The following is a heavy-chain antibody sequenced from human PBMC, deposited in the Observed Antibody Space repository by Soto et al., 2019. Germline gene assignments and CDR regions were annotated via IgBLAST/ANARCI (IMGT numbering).Heavy chain of an antibody. CDR3: ARHIGYCSGGSCYSGAFDI. V-gene: IGHV4-59*08. CDR2: IYHSGST. J-gene: IGHJ3*02. Sequence: PSETLSLTCTVSGGSISSYYWSWIRQPPGKGLEWIGYIYHSGSTNYNPSLKSRVTISVDTSKNQFSLKLSSVTAADTAVYYCARHIGYCSGGSCYSGAFDIWGQGTMVTVSS. D-gene: IGHD2-15*01. CDR1: GGSISSYY.